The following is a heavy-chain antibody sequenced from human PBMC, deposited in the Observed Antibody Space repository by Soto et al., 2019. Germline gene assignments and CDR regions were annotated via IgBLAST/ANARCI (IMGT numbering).Heavy chain of an antibody. V-gene: IGHV3-11*03. J-gene: IGHJ4*02. CDR3: ARFQTADWYYYDSSGYYNSFDY. CDR1: GFTFSDYY. Sequence: GGSLRLSCAASGFTFSDYYMSWIRQAPGKGLEWVSYISSSSSYTNYADSVKGRFTISRDNAKNSLYLQMNSLRAEDTAVYYCARFQTADWYYYDSSGYYNSFDYWGQGTLVTV. D-gene: IGHD3-22*01. CDR2: ISSSSSYT.